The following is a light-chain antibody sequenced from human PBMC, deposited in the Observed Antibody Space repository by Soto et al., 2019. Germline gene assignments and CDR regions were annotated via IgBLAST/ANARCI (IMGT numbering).Light chain of an antibody. CDR1: SSDVGGYNY. Sequence: QSALTQPASVSGSPGQSITISCTGTSSDVGGYNYVSWYQQHPGKAPKLLIYDVSNRPSGVSNRLSASKSGNTASLTISGLQAEDEADYYCSSYTTSSTVVFGGGTTLTVL. CDR2: DVS. CDR3: SSYTTSSTVV. J-gene: IGLJ2*01. V-gene: IGLV2-14*03.